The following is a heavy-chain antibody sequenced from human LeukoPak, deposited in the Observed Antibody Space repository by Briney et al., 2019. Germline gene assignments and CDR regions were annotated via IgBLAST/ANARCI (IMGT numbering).Heavy chain of an antibody. CDR3: VRAYSGYDYFAY. CDR1: GYTFTSYG. D-gene: IGHD5-12*01. CDR2: VSAYNGNT. J-gene: IGHJ4*02. Sequence: GASVKVSCKASGYTFTSYGISWVRQAPGQGLEWMGWVSAYNGNTNYAQKLQGRVTMTTDTSTSTAYMELRSLRSDDTAVYYCVRAYSGYDYFAYWGQGTLVTVSS. V-gene: IGHV1-18*01.